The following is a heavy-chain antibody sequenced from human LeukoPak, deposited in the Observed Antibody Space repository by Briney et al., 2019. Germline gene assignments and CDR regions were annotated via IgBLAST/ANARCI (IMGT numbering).Heavy chain of an antibody. CDR3: ARSAGESYYNWFDP. CDR1: GFTFSSYS. D-gene: IGHD3-10*01. CDR2: ISSSSSTI. J-gene: IGHJ5*02. V-gene: IGHV3-48*02. Sequence: GGSLRLSCAASGFTFSSYSMNWVRQAPGKGLEWVSYISSSSSTIYYADSVKGRFIISRDNAKNSLYLQMNSLRDEDTAVYYCARSAGESYYNWFDPWGQGTLVTVSS.